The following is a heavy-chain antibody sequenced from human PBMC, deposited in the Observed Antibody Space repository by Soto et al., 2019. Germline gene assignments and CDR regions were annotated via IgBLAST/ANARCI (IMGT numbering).Heavy chain of an antibody. CDR1: GFTFSTCA. D-gene: IGHD6-19*01. Sequence: GGSLRLSCAASGFTFSTCAMSWVRQVPGMGLQWVSAISDSGATTYYADSVRGRFTISRDNSKNTLYLQLNSLGADDTAVYYCAKDKPAAGSQWPVPIWGQGTLVTV. CDR3: AKDKPAAGSQWPVPI. J-gene: IGHJ4*02. V-gene: IGHV3-23*01. CDR2: ISDSGATT.